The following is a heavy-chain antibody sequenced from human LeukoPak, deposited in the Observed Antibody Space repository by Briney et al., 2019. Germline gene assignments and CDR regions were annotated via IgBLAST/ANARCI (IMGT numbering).Heavy chain of an antibody. CDR3: AKDSSPHYYDSSGYEDY. J-gene: IGHJ4*02. V-gene: IGHV3-23*01. CDR1: GFTFSSYA. D-gene: IGHD3-22*01. CDR2: ISGSGGST. Sequence: GGSLRLSCAASGFTFSSYAMSWVRQAPGKGLEWVSAISGSGGSTYYADSVKGQFTISRDNSKNTLYLQMNSLRAEDTAVYYCAKDSSPHYYDSSGYEDYWGQGTLVTASS.